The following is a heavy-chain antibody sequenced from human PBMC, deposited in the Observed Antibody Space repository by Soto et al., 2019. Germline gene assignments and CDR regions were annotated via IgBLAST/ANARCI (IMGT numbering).Heavy chain of an antibody. Sequence: SETLSLTCAVYGGSFSGYYWSWIRQPPGKGLEWIGEINHSGSTNYNPSLKSRVTISVDTSKNQFSLKLSSVTAADTAVYYCARSMVRGVSLPIDYWGQGTLVTV. V-gene: IGHV4-34*01. J-gene: IGHJ4*02. CDR2: INHSGST. CDR1: GGSFSGYY. CDR3: ARSMVRGVSLPIDY. D-gene: IGHD3-10*01.